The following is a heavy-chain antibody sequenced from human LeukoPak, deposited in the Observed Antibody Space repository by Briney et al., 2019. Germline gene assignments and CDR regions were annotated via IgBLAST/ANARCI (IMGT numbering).Heavy chain of an antibody. V-gene: IGHV1-18*01. J-gene: IGHJ3*02. CDR2: ISAYNGNT. Sequence: ASVKVSCKASGYTFTSYGISWVRQAPGQGLEWMGWISAYNGNTNYAQKLQGRVTMTTDTSTSTAYMELRSLRSDDTAVYYCARDRKVLVPAALGYDAFDIWGQGTMVTVSS. CDR3: ARDRKVLVPAALGYDAFDI. CDR1: GYTFTSYG. D-gene: IGHD2-2*01.